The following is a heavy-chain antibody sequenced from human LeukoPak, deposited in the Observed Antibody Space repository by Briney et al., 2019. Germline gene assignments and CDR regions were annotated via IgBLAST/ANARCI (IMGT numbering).Heavy chain of an antibody. CDR2: INPSGGST. CDR1: GYTFTSYY. V-gene: IGHV1-46*01. J-gene: IGHJ4*02. D-gene: IGHD1-1*01. CDR3: ARGTMNLDY. Sequence: ASVKVSCKASGYTFTSYYMHWVRQAPGQGLEWMGIINPSGGSTSYAQKFQGRVTMTRDTSISTAYMELRSLRSDDTAVYYCARGTMNLDYWGQGTLVTVSP.